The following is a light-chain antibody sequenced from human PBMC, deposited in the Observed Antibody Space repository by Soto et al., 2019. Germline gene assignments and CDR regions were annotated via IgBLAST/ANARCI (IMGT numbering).Light chain of an antibody. Sequence: VLTQSPGTLSLSPGERASLSCRASQGVSSYSAWYQQKPGQAPRLLIYDASNRATGIPARFSGSGPGTDFTLTISRLEPEDFAVYYCQQYGSSGTFGQGTRLEIK. CDR1: QGVSSY. CDR2: DAS. CDR3: QQYGSSGT. V-gene: IGKV3-20*01. J-gene: IGKJ5*01.